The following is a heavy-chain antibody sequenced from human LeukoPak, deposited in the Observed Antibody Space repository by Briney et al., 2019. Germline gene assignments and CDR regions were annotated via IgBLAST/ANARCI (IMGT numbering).Heavy chain of an antibody. D-gene: IGHD3-10*01. CDR1: GYTFTSYY. CDR3: ARVGADYGSGSSPYAFDI. Sequence: ASVKVSCKASGYTFTSYYMHWVRQAPGQGLEWMGIINPSGGSTSYAQKFQGRVTMTRDTSTSTVYMELSSLRSEDTAVYYCARVGADYGSGSSPYAFDIWGQGTMVTVSS. V-gene: IGHV1-46*01. CDR2: INPSGGST. J-gene: IGHJ3*02.